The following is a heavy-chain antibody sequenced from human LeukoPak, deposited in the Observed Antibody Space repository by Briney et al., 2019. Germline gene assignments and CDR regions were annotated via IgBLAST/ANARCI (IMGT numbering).Heavy chain of an antibody. V-gene: IGHV3-30*02. CDR1: GFTFSSYG. J-gene: IGHJ4*02. Sequence: GGSLRFSCAASGFTFSSYGMHWVRQAPGKGLEWVAFIRYGGSNKYYADSVKGRFTISRDNSKNTLYLQMNSLRAEYTSVYYCAKDPKRWPLVRAVISGRYFDYWGQGTLVTVSP. CDR3: AKDPKRWPLVRAVISGRYFDY. CDR2: IRYGGSNK. D-gene: IGHD3-10*01.